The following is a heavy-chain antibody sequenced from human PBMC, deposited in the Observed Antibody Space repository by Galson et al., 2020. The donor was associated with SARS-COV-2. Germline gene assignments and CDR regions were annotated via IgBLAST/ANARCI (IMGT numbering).Heavy chain of an antibody. CDR2: MYTGGGT. CDR3: ARGYSASSVIYYYYYYMDV. CDR1: GASISTDTYH. D-gene: IGHD1-26*01. Sequence: SETLSLTCSVSGASISTDTYHWTWIRQPAGKGLEWIGRMYTGGGTNYNPSLKSRVTISIDTSKNQYSLKLSSVTAADTAVYYCARGYSASSVIYYYYYYMDVWGKGTTVTVSS. V-gene: IGHV4-61*02. J-gene: IGHJ6*03.